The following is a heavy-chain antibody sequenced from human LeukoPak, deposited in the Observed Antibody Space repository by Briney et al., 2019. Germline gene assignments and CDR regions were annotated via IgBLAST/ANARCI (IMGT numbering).Heavy chain of an antibody. J-gene: IGHJ5*02. V-gene: IGHV4-59*11. CDR1: GGSISSHY. CDR2: IYYSGST. Sequence: PSETLSLTCTVSGGSISSHYWSWSRQPPGKGLEWIGYIYYSGSTNYNPSLKSRVTISVDTSKNQFSLKLTSATAADTAVYYCARGGSWFDPWGQGTLVTVSS. D-gene: IGHD3-16*01. CDR3: ARGGSWFDP.